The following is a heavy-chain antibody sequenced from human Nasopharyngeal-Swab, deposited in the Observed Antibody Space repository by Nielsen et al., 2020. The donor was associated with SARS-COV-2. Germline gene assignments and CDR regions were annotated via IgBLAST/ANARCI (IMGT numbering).Heavy chain of an antibody. Sequence: WVRQAPGQGLEWMGWINAGNGNTKYSGKFQDRVTITRDTSASTVYMELSSLRSEDTAVYYCARPPIQQAYYYGSGSYYFPYWGQGTLVTVSS. J-gene: IGHJ4*02. V-gene: IGHV1-3*01. D-gene: IGHD3-10*01. CDR3: ARPPIQQAYYYGSGSYYFPY. CDR2: INAGNGNT.